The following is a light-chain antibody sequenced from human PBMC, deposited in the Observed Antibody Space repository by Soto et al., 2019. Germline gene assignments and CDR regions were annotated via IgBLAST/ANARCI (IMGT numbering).Light chain of an antibody. CDR3: QQYNNWPPQYT. V-gene: IGKV3-15*01. CDR1: QTIASN. J-gene: IGKJ2*01. Sequence: EIVMTQSPASLSVSPGDGATLSCRASQTIASNLAWYQQKPGQGPRLRIHGASTRAAGVPARFSGSGSGTDIALTISGLQSEDSAVYYCQQYNNWPPQYTFGQGTKLQIK. CDR2: GAS.